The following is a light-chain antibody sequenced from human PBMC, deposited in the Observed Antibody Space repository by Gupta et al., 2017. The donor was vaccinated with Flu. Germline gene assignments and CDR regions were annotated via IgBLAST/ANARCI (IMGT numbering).Light chain of an antibody. Sequence: LSSRAAAVGDRVTIPCQGNQHSCNYLNWYQQKPGQAPNLLIYYGSNWETGVPSRFSGSGSGTDFTFNISSLQPADVVTYYCKQNHSLPGTFGQGTKVHIK. CDR2: YGS. V-gene: IGKV1-33*01. J-gene: IGKJ2*01. CDR1: QHSCNY. CDR3: KQNHSLPGT.